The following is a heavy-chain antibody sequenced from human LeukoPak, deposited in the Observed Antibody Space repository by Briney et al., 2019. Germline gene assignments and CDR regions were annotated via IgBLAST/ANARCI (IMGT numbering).Heavy chain of an antibody. CDR2: VFYEGGT. CDR1: GGSITGYY. Sequence: PSETLSLTCTVSGGSITGYYWSWIRQPPGKGLEWVGYVFYEGGTLYNPSLKSRVTISVDTSKTQFSLKLSSVTAADTAVYYCARETGNNWFDPWGQGTLVTVSS. CDR3: ARETGNNWFDP. D-gene: IGHD3-10*01. J-gene: IGHJ5*02. V-gene: IGHV4-59*01.